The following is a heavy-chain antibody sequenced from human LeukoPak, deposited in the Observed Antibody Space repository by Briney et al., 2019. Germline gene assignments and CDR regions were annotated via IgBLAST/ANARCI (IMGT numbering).Heavy chain of an antibody. Sequence: PGGSLRLSCAASGFTFSSYWMSWVRQAPGKGLEWVANIKQDGSEKYYVDSVKGRFTISRDNAKNSLYLQMNSLRAEDTAVYYCARDLAYYYDSSGPGYWGQGTLVTVSS. V-gene: IGHV3-7*01. CDR2: IKQDGSEK. D-gene: IGHD3-22*01. CDR1: GFTFSSYW. J-gene: IGHJ4*02. CDR3: ARDLAYYYDSSGPGY.